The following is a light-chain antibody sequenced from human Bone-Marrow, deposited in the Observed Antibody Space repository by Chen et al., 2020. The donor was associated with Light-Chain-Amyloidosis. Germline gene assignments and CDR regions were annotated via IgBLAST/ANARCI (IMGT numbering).Light chain of an antibody. J-gene: IGLJ3*02. CDR3: QVWDRSSDRPV. V-gene: IGLV3-21*02. Sequence: SYVLTQPSSVSVAPGQTATIACGGNNIGSTSVHWYQQTPGQAPLLVVYDDSDRPSGIPERLAGYKSGNSATLTISRVEAGDEADYYSQVWDRSSDRPVFGGGTKLTVL. CDR1: NIGSTS. CDR2: DDS.